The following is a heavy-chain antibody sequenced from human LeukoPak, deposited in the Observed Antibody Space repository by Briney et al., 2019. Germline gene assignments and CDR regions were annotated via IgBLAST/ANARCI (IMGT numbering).Heavy chain of an antibody. CDR3: AKDIGRDYYGSGTPRYYYYYMDV. Sequence: PGRSLRLSCAASGFTFDDYAMHWVRQAPGKGLEWASGISWNSGSIGYAISVKGRFTISRDNAKNSLYLQMNSLRAEDMALYYCAKDIGRDYYGSGTPRYYYYYMDVWGKGTTVTVSS. V-gene: IGHV3-9*03. J-gene: IGHJ6*03. CDR2: ISWNSGSI. D-gene: IGHD3-10*01. CDR1: GFTFDDYA.